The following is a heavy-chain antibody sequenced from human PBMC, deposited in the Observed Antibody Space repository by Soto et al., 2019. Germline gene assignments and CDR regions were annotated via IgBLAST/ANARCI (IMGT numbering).Heavy chain of an antibody. CDR2: ISGSGVTS. V-gene: IGHV3-23*01. Sequence: PGGSLRLSCAASGFTFSNYAMSWVRQAPGKGLEWVSGISGSGVTSYYADSVKGRFTISRDDSKNTLYLQMNSLRAEDTAVYYCAKTVPDTKHWGQGTLVTVSS. CDR3: AKTVPDTKH. J-gene: IGHJ4*02. D-gene: IGHD6-19*01. CDR1: GFTFSNYA.